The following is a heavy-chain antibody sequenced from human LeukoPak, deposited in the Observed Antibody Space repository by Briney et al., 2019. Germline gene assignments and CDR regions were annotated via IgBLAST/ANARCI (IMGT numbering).Heavy chain of an antibody. D-gene: IGHD4-11*01. CDR1: GFTFSDYY. CDR2: IYYNGDT. CDR3: SREGYSCPNWFDT. V-gene: IGHV4-38-2*02. Sequence: TGGSLRLSCAASGFTFSDYYMSWIRQTPGKGLEWVGSIYYNGDTYYNPSFKSRVSMSVDTAKNQISLILTSVTAADTAVYYCSREGYSCPNWFDTWGQGTLVTVSS. J-gene: IGHJ5*02.